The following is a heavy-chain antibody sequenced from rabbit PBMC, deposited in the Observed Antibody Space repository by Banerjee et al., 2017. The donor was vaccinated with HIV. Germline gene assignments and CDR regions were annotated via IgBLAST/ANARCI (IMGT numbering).Heavy chain of an antibody. Sequence: QEQLEESGGGLVKPEGSLTLTCTASGFSFTNKYVMCWVRQAPGKGLEWIACINTSTGNTVYASWVNGRFTISRSTSLNTVDLKMTSLTAADTATYFCARDGYAGHGYPNLWGQGTLVTVS. D-gene: IGHD6-1*01. CDR3: ARDGYAGHGYPNL. J-gene: IGHJ4*01. CDR1: GFSFTNKYV. V-gene: IGHV1S43*01. CDR2: INTSTGNT.